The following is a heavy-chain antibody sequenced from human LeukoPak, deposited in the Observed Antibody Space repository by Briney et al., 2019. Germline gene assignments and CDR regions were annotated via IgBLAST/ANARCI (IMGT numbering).Heavy chain of an antibody. CDR2: IYYSGST. D-gene: IGHD4-17*01. J-gene: IGHJ4*02. CDR1: GGSISSYY. V-gene: IGHV4-59*01. Sequence: SETLSLTCTVSGGSISSYYWSWIRQPPGKGLEWIGYIYYSGSTNYNPSLKSRVTISVDTPKNQFSLKLSSVTAADTAVYYCASSKGGNYGDYAFDYWGQGTLVTVSS. CDR3: ASSKGGNYGDYAFDY.